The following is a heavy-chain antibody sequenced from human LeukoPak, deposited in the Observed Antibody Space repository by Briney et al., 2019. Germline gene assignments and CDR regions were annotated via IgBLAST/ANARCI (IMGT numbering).Heavy chain of an antibody. Sequence: SETLSLTCTVSGGSISSYYWSWIRQPPGKGLEWIGRIYTSGSTNYNPSLKSRVTISVDTSKNQFSLKLSSVTAADTAVYYCAGDDIRQQLVDRGSYSAWGQGTLVTVSS. CDR3: AGDDIRQQLVDRGSYSA. CDR2: IYTSGST. J-gene: IGHJ5*02. V-gene: IGHV4-4*08. D-gene: IGHD6-13*01. CDR1: GGSISSYY.